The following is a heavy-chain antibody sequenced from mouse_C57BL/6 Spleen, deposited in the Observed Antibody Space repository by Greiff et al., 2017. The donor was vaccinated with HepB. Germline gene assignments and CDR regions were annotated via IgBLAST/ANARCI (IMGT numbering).Heavy chain of an antibody. V-gene: IGHV5-9*01. J-gene: IGHJ3*01. D-gene: IGHD1-1*01. CDR1: GFTFSSYT. Sequence: DVQLVESGGGLVKPGGSLKLSCAASGFTFSSYTMSWVRQTPEKRLEWVATISGGGGNTYYPDSVKGRFTISRDNAKNTLYLQMSSLRSEDTALYYCARHHYGIPPWFAYWGQGTLVTVSA. CDR3: ARHHYGIPPWFAY. CDR2: ISGGGGNT.